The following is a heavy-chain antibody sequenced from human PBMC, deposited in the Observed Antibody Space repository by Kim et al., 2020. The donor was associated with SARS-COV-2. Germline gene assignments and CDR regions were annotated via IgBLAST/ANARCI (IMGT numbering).Heavy chain of an antibody. CDR3: TLEYYYGSGSYLNWFDP. Sequence: GGSLRLSCTASGFTFGDYAMSWFRQAPGKGLEWVGVIRSKAYGGTTEYAASVKGRFTISRDDSKSIAYLQMNSLKTEDTAVYYCTLEYYYGSGSYLNWFDPWGQGTLVTVSS. D-gene: IGHD3-10*01. CDR2: IRSKAYGGTT. CDR1: GFTFGDYA. V-gene: IGHV3-49*03. J-gene: IGHJ5*02.